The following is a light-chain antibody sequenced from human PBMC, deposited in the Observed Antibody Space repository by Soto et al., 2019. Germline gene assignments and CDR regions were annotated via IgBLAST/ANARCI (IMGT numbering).Light chain of an antibody. V-gene: IGKV3-15*01. Sequence: EIVMTQSPATLSVSPLEIATFSFRASQSVTANLAWYQQKPGQAPRLLIYGASTRATGIPARFSGSGSGTDFTLTISSLQSEDFAVYYCQQYINWPQTFGQGTKVDIK. CDR1: QSVTAN. CDR2: GAS. J-gene: IGKJ1*01. CDR3: QQYINWPQT.